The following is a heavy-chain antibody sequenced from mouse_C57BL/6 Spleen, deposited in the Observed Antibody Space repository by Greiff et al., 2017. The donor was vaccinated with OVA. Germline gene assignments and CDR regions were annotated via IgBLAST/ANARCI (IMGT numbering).Heavy chain of an antibody. Sequence: EVQLVESGGGLVKPGGSLKLSCAASGFTFSSYAMSWVRQTPEKRLEWVATISDGGSYTYYPDNVKGRFTISRDNAKNNLYLQMSHLKSEDTAMYYCARREGNFDYWGQGTTLTVSS. J-gene: IGHJ2*01. CDR2: ISDGGSYT. CDR3: ARREGNFDY. V-gene: IGHV5-4*01. CDR1: GFTFSSYA.